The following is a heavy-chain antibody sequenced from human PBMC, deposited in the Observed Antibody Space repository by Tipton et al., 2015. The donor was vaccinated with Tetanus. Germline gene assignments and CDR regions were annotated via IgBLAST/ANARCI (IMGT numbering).Heavy chain of an antibody. D-gene: IGHD4-23*01. Sequence: TLSLTCTVSGGSITSYYCNWIRHPPGQGQELIGYTYYSGSTTSNPTLKSRVPISVDTSKNQYSLKLNSATAADTAVYYCARGNGGYWGHGTLVTVSS. J-gene: IGHJ4*01. V-gene: IGHV4-59*01. CDR1: GGSITSYY. CDR3: ARGNGGY. CDR2: TYYSGST.